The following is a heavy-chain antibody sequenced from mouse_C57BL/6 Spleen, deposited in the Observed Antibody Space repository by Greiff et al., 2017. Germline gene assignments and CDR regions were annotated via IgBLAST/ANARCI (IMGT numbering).Heavy chain of an antibody. CDR3: ARGYSNYPYWYFDV. V-gene: IGHV1-82*01. D-gene: IGHD2-5*01. CDR2: IDPGDGDT. J-gene: IGHJ1*03. Sequence: VQVVESGPELVKPGASVKISCKASGYAFSSSWMNWVKQRPGKGLEWIGRIDPGDGDTNYNGKFKGKATLTADKSSSTAYMQLSSLTSEDSAVYFCARGYSNYPYWYFDVWGTGTTVTVSS. CDR1: GYAFSSSW.